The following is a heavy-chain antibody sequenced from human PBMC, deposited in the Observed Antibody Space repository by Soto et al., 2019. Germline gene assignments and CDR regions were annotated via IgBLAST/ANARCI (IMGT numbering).Heavy chain of an antibody. D-gene: IGHD2-15*01. CDR3: AKNREMVVAATPRWYFDF. CDR1: GYTFNNYA. J-gene: IGHJ2*01. V-gene: IGHV1-3*01. CDR2: INAGGGNT. Sequence: ASVKVSCKASGYTFNNYAMHWVRQAPGQRLEWMGWINAGGGNTKYSQKFQDRISITTDTFARIVYMELSSLTSEDTAVYYCAKNREMVVAATPRWYFDFWGRGTLVTVSS.